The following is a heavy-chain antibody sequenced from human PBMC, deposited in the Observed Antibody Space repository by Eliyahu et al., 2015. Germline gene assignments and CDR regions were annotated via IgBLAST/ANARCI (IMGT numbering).Heavy chain of an antibody. CDR3: AHIITPXFFDY. CDR1: GFSLSTSGVG. CDR2: IYWNDDK. V-gene: IGHV2-5*01. D-gene: IGHD1-14*01. Sequence: QITLKESGPTLVKPTQTLTLTCXXXGFSLSTSGVGVGWXRQPPXKALEWLALIYWNDDKRYSPSLKSRLTITKDTSKNQVVLTMTNMDPVDTATYYCAHIITPXFFDYWGQGTLVTVSS. J-gene: IGHJ4*02.